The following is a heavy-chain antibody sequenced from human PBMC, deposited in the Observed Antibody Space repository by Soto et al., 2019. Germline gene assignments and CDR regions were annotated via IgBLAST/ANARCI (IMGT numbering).Heavy chain of an antibody. J-gene: IGHJ4*02. D-gene: IGHD1-26*01. CDR3: ARDDSGFSGSHYIDYFNY. Sequence: GASVKVSCKASGYTFTNYAMHWVRQAPGQRLEWMGWINAGNGDTKYSQKFQGRVTFTRDTSAGTVYMQLSSLTSEDTAVYYCARDDSGFSGSHYIDYFNYWGQGALVTVS. V-gene: IGHV1-3*01. CDR1: GYTFTNYA. CDR2: INAGNGDT.